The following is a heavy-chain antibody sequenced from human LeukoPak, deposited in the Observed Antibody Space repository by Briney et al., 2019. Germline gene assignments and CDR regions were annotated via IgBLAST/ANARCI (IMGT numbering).Heavy chain of an antibody. Sequence: ASVKVSCKASGYTFTGYYMHWVRQAPGQGLEWMGRINPNSGGTNYAQKFQGRVTMTRDTSISTAYMELSRLRSDDTAVYYCASEMAAAGPSAHGYWGQGTLVTVSS. CDR2: INPNSGGT. J-gene: IGHJ4*02. CDR3: ASEMAAAGPSAHGY. V-gene: IGHV1-2*06. D-gene: IGHD6-13*01. CDR1: GYTFTGYY.